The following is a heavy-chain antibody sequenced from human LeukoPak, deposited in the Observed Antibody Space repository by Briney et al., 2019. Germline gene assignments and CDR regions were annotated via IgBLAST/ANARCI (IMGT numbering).Heavy chain of an antibody. V-gene: IGHV3-21*01. D-gene: IGHD2-2*01. Sequence: SGGSLRLSCAASGFTFSSYSMNWVRQAPGKGLEWVSSISSSSSYIYYADSVKGRFTISRDNAKNSLYLQMNSLRAEDTAVYYCARVGLPYCSSTSCPWYFDYWGQGTLVTVSS. CDR1: GFTFSSYS. CDR3: ARVGLPYCSSTSCPWYFDY. J-gene: IGHJ4*02. CDR2: ISSSSSYI.